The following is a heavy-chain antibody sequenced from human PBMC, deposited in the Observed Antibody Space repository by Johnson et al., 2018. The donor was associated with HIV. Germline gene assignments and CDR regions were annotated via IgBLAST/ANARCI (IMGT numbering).Heavy chain of an antibody. CDR1: GFTFSRYD. J-gene: IGHJ3*02. CDR2: IGTAGDT. CDR3: ARGIKYCSSNSCPDAHSWSYAFDI. V-gene: IGHV3-13*01. D-gene: IGHD2-2*01. Sequence: VQLVESGGVVVQPGGSLRLSCAASGFTFSRYDMHWVRQATGKGLEWVSAIGTAGDTYYHGSVKGRSTISRVNAKTSLYLQMNSLRAGDPAVYYCARGIKYCSSNSCPDAHSWSYAFDIWGQGTMVTVSS.